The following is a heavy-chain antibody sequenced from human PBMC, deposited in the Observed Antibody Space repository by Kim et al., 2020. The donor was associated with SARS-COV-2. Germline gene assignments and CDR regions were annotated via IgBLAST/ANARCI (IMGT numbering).Heavy chain of an antibody. D-gene: IGHD3-10*01. J-gene: IGHJ4*02. Sequence: LKSRVTISVDTSKNQFSLKLSSVTAADTAVYYCAREGGLWFGESMGYFDYWGQGTLVTVSS. CDR3: AREGGLWFGESMGYFDY. V-gene: IGHV4-59*01.